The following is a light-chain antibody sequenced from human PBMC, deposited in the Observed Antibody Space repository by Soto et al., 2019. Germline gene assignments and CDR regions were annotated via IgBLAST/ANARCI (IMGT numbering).Light chain of an antibody. V-gene: IGLV1-44*01. J-gene: IGLJ1*01. CDR2: SNN. Sequence: QSALTQPPSASRTPGQRVTISSSRSSSNIGSNTVNWYQQLPGTAPKLLIYSNNQRPSGVPDRFSGSKSGTSASLAISGLQSEDEADYYCAAWDDSLNGYVFGTGTKVTVL. CDR1: SSNIGSNT. CDR3: AAWDDSLNGYV.